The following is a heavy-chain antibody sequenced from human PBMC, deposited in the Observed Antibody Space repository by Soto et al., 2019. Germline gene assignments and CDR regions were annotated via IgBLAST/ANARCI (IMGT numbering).Heavy chain of an antibody. CDR1: GFTFSSYS. CDR3: ARGIMITFGGVIVMNAFDI. J-gene: IGHJ3*02. V-gene: IGHV3-48*01. Sequence: EVQLVESGGGLVQPGGSLRLSCAASGFTFSSYSMNWVRQAPGKGLEWVSYISSSSSTISYADSVKGRFTISRDNAKNSLYLQMNSLRAEDTAVYYCARGIMITFGGVIVMNAFDIWGQGTMVTVSS. D-gene: IGHD3-16*02. CDR2: ISSSSSTI.